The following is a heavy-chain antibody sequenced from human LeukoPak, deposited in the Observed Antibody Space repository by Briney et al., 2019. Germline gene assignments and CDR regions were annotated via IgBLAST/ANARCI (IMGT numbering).Heavy chain of an antibody. V-gene: IGHV4-59*01. CDR2: IYYSGNT. CDR1: GGSISSYY. CDR3: ARDRGIAAVGFLGWYFDL. Sequence: PSETLSLTCTVSGGSISSYYWSWIRQPPGKGLEWIGYIYYSGNTNYNPSLKSRVTMSVDTSKNQFSLKLSSVTAADMAVYYCARDRGIAAVGFLGWYFDLWGRGTLVTVSS. J-gene: IGHJ2*01. D-gene: IGHD6-13*01.